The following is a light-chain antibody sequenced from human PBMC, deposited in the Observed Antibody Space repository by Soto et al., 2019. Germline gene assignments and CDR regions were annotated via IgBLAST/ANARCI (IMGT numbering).Light chain of an antibody. Sequence: EIVMTQSPATLSVSPGERATLSCRASQSVNSNLAWYPQKPGQAPRLLIYGASTRATGIPARFSGRGSGTEFTLTISSLQSEDCAVYYCQQCNDWPHTFGQGTKLEIK. CDR2: GAS. J-gene: IGKJ2*01. CDR3: QQCNDWPHT. CDR1: QSVNSN. V-gene: IGKV3-15*01.